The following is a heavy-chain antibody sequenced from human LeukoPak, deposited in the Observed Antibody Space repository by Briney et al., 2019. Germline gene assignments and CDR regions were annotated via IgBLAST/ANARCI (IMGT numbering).Heavy chain of an antibody. CDR2: ISGSAASI. V-gene: IGHV3-23*01. J-gene: IGHJ4*02. CDR3: ARDVRSDYYDSSGYCDY. D-gene: IGHD3-22*01. Sequence: AGGSLRLSCAASGFPYSNYAMSWVRQAPGKGLEWVSAISGSAASIYFGDSVKGRFTISRDNSKNTLYLQMNSLRAEDTAVYYCARDVRSDYYDSSGYCDYWGQGTLVTVSS. CDR1: GFPYSNYA.